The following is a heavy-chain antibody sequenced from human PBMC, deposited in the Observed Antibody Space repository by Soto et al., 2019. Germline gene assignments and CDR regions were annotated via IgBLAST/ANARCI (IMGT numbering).Heavy chain of an antibody. CDR2: INHSGST. CDR3: ARGFYYDTSGYYSGFDF. CDR1: GGSFSGYY. Sequence: PSETLSLTCAVSGGSFSGYYWSWICQPPGKGLEWIGEINHSGSTNYNPSLTGRLTISVDSSKKQFSLKLRSVTAADTAVYYCARGFYYDTSGYYSGFDFWGQGALVTVSS. J-gene: IGHJ4*02. D-gene: IGHD3-22*01. V-gene: IGHV4-34*01.